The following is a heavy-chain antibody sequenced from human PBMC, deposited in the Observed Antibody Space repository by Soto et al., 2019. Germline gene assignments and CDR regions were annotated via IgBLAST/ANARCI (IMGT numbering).Heavy chain of an antibody. CDR2: IYYSGST. J-gene: IGHJ3*02. V-gene: IGHV4-31*03. CDR1: GGSISSGGYY. CDR3: ARGVHPQRAFDI. D-gene: IGHD3-10*01. Sequence: PSETLSLTCTVSGGSISSGGYYWSWIRQHPGKGLEWIGYIYYSGSTYYNPSLKSRVTISVDTSKNQFSLKLSSVTAADTAVYYCARGVHPQRAFDIWGQGTMVTVSS.